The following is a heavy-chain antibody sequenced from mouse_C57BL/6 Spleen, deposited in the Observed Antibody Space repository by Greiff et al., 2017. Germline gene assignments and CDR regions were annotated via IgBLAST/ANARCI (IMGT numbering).Heavy chain of an antibody. V-gene: IGHV1-69*01. CDR1: GYTFTSYW. CDR3: ARGGDYGYWYFDF. CDR2: IDPSDSYT. Sequence: VQLQQPGAELVMPGASVKLSCKASGYTFTSYWMHWVKQRPGQGLEWIGEIDPSDSYTNYNQKFKGKSTLTVAQSSSTSYMRLSSLTSEDSAVYYCARGGDYGYWYFDFWGTGTTVTVSS. J-gene: IGHJ1*03. D-gene: IGHD2-4*01.